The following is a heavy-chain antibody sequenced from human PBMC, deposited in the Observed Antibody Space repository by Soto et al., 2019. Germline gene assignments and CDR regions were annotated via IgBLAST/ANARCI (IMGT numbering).Heavy chain of an antibody. CDR2: INSRGYST. Sequence: EVQLLQSGGRLVQHGGSLRLSCAASGFTFGSYAMSWVRQAPGRGLELVSVINSRGYSTYYAAPVKGRFTIGRDNFKNTLYIPMNSLKSEDTAVYFCARDPIAVAGPAPYCFDSWGQGTLVTVSS. V-gene: IGHV3-23*01. CDR3: ARDPIAVAGPAPYCFDS. D-gene: IGHD6-19*01. CDR1: GFTFGSYA. J-gene: IGHJ4*02.